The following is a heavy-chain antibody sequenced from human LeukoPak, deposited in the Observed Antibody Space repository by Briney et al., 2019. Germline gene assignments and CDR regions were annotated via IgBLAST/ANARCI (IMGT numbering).Heavy chain of an antibody. D-gene: IGHD2-21*01. CDR2: IKSKTDGGTT. Sequence: PGGSLRLSCAASGFTFNNAWMSWVRQAPRKGLEWVGRIKSKTDGGTTEYTAPVKGRFTISRDDSKNTLYLQMNSLKTEDTAVYYCTIDFSIRPMVVWGKGTTVTVSS. CDR3: TIDFSIRPMVV. CDR1: GFTFNNAW. V-gene: IGHV3-15*01. J-gene: IGHJ6*03.